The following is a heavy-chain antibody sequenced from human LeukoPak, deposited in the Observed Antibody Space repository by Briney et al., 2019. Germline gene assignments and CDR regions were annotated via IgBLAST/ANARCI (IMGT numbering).Heavy chain of an antibody. Sequence: GGSLRLSCAASGFTFDNYAMSWVRQAPGKGLEWVSTIRGSGGSTYYADSVKGRFTISRDNAKNSLYLQMNSLRAEDTAVYYCARVSGYSGYDYSPLDYWGQGTLVTVSS. CDR2: IRGSGGST. CDR1: GFTFDNYA. J-gene: IGHJ4*02. D-gene: IGHD5-12*01. CDR3: ARVSGYSGYDYSPLDY. V-gene: IGHV3-23*01.